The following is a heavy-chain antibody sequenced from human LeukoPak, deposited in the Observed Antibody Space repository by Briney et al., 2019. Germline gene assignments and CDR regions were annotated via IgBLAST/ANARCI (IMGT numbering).Heavy chain of an antibody. D-gene: IGHD2-15*01. Sequence: SETLSLTCVVSGGSVSGYYWGWIRQPPGRGLEWIGYVYYSGSTNYNPSFKSRITISVDTSRNQFSLQLSSVTAADTAVYYCARIHRYCSGGACYVLDNWGQGSLVAVSS. CDR2: VYYSGST. CDR1: GGSVSGYY. V-gene: IGHV4-59*02. CDR3: ARIHRYCSGGACYVLDN. J-gene: IGHJ4*02.